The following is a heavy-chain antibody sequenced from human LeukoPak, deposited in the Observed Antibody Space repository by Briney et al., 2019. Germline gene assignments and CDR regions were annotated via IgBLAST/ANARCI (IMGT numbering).Heavy chain of an antibody. J-gene: IGHJ4*02. Sequence: GGSLRLSCAASGFTFDDYAMHWVRQAPGKGLEWVSLISGDGGSTYYADSVKGRFTISRDNSKNSLYLQTNSLRTEDTALYYCAKDASSSWDDYFDYWGQGTLVTVSS. CDR1: GFTFDDYA. CDR3: AKDASSSWDDYFDY. CDR2: ISGDGGST. V-gene: IGHV3-43*02. D-gene: IGHD6-13*01.